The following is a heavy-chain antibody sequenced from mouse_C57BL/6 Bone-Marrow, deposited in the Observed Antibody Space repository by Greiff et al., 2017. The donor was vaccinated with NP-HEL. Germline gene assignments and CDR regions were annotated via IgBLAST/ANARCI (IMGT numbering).Heavy chain of an antibody. D-gene: IGHD4-1*01. V-gene: IGHV1-22*01. CDR1: GYTFTDYH. CDR2: INPNNGGT. J-gene: IGHJ1*03. Sequence: EVQLQQSGPELVKPGASVKMSCKASGYTFTDYHMHWVKQSHGKSLEWIGYINPNNGGTSYNQKFKGKATLTVNKSSSTAYMELRSLTSEDSAVYYCARPGNWDVRWYFDVWGTGTTVTVSS. CDR3: ARPGNWDVRWYFDV.